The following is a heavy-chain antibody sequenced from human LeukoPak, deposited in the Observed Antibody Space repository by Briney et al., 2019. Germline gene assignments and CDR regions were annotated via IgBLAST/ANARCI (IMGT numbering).Heavy chain of an antibody. V-gene: IGHV3-48*04. CDR1: GFTFTSFS. Sequence: GGSLRLSCAASGFTFTSFSMNWVRQPPGRGLEWISYISPSSSTLYYADSVRGRFTISRDSAKNTVYLQMNSLRVEDTAIYYCVRGRQQLVFNWFDSWGQGTLVTVSS. CDR3: VRGRQQLVFNWFDS. J-gene: IGHJ5*01. CDR2: ISPSSSTL. D-gene: IGHD6-13*01.